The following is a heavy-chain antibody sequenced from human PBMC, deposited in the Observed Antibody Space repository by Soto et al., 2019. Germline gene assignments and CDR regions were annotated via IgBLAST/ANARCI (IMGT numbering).Heavy chain of an antibody. CDR3: AKDGYSSSWYISSNWFDP. J-gene: IGHJ5*02. V-gene: IGHV3-9*01. D-gene: IGHD6-13*01. Sequence: EVQLVDSGGGLVQPGRSLRLSCAAYGFTFDDYAMHWVRQAPGEGLEWVSGISWNSGSIGYADSVKGRFTISRDNAKNSLYLQMNSLRAEDTALYYCAKDGYSSSWYISSNWFDPWGQGTLVTVSS. CDR2: ISWNSGSI. CDR1: GFTFDDYA.